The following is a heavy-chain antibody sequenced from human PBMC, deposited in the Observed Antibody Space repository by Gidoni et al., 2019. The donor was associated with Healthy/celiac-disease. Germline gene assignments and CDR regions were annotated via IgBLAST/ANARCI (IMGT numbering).Heavy chain of an antibody. D-gene: IGHD6-13*01. Sequence: EVQLVVSGGGLVQHAGSLRPSCEASGFTCSSSAMSWVRQAPGKWLEWVSAISGSGGSTYYADSVKGRFTISRDNSKNTLYLQMNSLRAEDTAVYYCAKGTRAAADYFDYWGQGTLVTVSS. CDR2: ISGSGGST. J-gene: IGHJ4*02. CDR1: GFTCSSSA. CDR3: AKGTRAAADYFDY. V-gene: IGHV3-23*04.